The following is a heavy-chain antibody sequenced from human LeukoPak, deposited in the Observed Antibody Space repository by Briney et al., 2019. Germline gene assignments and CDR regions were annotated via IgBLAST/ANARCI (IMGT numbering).Heavy chain of an antibody. CDR1: GGTFSSYA. Sequence: GASLKVSCKASGGTFSSYAISWVRQAPGQGLAWMGRIIPIFGTANYAQKFQGRVTITADESTSTAYMELSSLRSEDTAFFFKQKTAYDILTGYLFDYWGQGTLVTVSS. CDR2: IIPIFGTA. V-gene: IGHV1-69*13. CDR3: QKTAYDILTGYLFDY. J-gene: IGHJ4*02. D-gene: IGHD3-9*01.